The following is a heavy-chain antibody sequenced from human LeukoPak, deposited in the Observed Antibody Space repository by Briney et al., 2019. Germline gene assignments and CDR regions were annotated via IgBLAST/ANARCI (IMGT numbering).Heavy chain of an antibody. CDR1: GFTFSSYG. D-gene: IGHD6-19*01. V-gene: IGHV3-30*02. Sequence: GVSLRLSCAASGFTFSSYGMHWVRQAPGKGLEWVAFIRYDGSNKYYADSVKGRFTISRDNSKNTLYLQMNSLRAEDTAVYYCAKGDLYSSGRDAFDIWGQGTMVTVSS. CDR3: AKGDLYSSGRDAFDI. CDR2: IRYDGSNK. J-gene: IGHJ3*02.